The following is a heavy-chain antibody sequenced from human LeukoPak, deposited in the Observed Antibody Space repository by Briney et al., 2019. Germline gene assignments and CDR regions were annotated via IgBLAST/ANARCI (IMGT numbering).Heavy chain of an antibody. D-gene: IGHD4-17*01. CDR2: IGSSSSYI. V-gene: IGHV3-21*01. CDR3: ASLVTTSSNYYYYYMDV. CDR1: GFTFSSYS. J-gene: IGHJ6*03. Sequence: GGSLRLSCAASGFTFSSYSMNWVRQAPGKGLEWVSSIGSSSSYIYYADSVKGRFTISRDNAKNSLYLQMNSLRAEDTAVYYCASLVTTSSNYYYYYMDVWGKGTTVTVSS.